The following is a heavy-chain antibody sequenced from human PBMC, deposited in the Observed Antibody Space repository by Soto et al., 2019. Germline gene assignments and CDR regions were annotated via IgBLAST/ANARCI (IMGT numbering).Heavy chain of an antibody. CDR2: MNPNSGNT. CDR1: GYTFTSYD. J-gene: IGHJ5*02. Sequence: QVQLVQSGAEVKKPGASVKVSCKASGYTFTSYDINWVRQATGQGLEWMGWMNPNSGNTGYAQKFQGRVTRTRNTSISTAYMELSSLRSEDTAVYYCARGIGLGYCSGGSCYHWFDPWGQGTLVTVSS. CDR3: ARGIGLGYCSGGSCYHWFDP. D-gene: IGHD2-15*01. V-gene: IGHV1-8*01.